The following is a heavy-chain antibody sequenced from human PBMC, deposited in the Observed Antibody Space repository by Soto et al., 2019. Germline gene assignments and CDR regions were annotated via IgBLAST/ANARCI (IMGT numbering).Heavy chain of an antibody. Sequence: PGGSLRLSCAASGLTFRSYWMHWVRQAPGKGLVWVSRINTDGSVAMYVDSVKGRFTISRDNAKNTLYLQMTSLRAEDTALYYCAKDLPGELLPTCFDSWGPGTLVTSPQ. CDR3: AKDLPGELLPTCFDS. J-gene: IGHJ5*01. V-gene: IGHV3-74*03. D-gene: IGHD3-10*01. CDR2: INTDGSVA. CDR1: GLTFRSYW.